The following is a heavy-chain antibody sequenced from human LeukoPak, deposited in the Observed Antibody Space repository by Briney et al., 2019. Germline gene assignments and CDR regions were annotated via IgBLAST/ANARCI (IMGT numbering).Heavy chain of an antibody. J-gene: IGHJ1*01. CDR1: GYTFTSYD. Sequence: ASVKVSCKASGYTFTSYDINWVRQATGQGLEWMGWMNSNSGKTGYAQKFQSRVTFTRITSMSTAYMELRSLRSEDTAVYYCARGERGYRYGFEYFQKWGQGTLVTVSS. CDR2: MNSNSGKT. V-gene: IGHV1-8*01. D-gene: IGHD5-18*01. CDR3: ARGERGYRYGFEYFQK.